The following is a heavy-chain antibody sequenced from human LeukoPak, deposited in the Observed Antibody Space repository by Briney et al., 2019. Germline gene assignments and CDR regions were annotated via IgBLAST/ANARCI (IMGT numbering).Heavy chain of an antibody. V-gene: IGHV1-2*02. Sequence: ASVKVSCKASGYTFTGDYMHWVRQAPGQELEWMGWINPNSGGTNYAQKFQGRITITRDTSISTAYMELSRLRFADTAVYYCAREDSGIGGPRWFDPWGQGTLVTVSS. CDR3: AREDSGIGGPRWFDP. J-gene: IGHJ5*02. CDR1: GYTFTGDY. CDR2: INPNSGGT. D-gene: IGHD5-12*01.